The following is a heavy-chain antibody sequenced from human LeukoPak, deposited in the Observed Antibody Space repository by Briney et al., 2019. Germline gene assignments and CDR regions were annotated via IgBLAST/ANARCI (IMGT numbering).Heavy chain of an antibody. CDR3: ARATNDYGGNWFDY. D-gene: IGHD4-23*01. CDR2: IYYSGST. CDR1: GGSISSGGYY. J-gene: IGHJ4*02. V-gene: IGHV4-31*03. Sequence: PSQTLSLTCTASGGSISSGGYYWSWIRQHPGKGLEWIGYIYYSGSTYYNPSLKSRVTTSVDTSKNQFSLKLSSVTAADTAVYYCARATNDYGGNWFDYWGQGTLVTVSS.